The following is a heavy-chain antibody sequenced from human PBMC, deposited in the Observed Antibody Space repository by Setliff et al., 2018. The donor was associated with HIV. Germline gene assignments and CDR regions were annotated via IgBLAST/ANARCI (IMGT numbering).Heavy chain of an antibody. J-gene: IGHJ4*02. CDR1: GFAFSSYA. CDR2: ISGSGGST. Sequence: PGGSLRLSCAASGFAFSSYAMSWVRQAPGKGLEWVSAISGSGGSTYYADSVKGRFTISRDNSKKTLYLQMNSLRAEDTAVYYCAKAMGHLPHFFDSWGQGTLVTVSS. V-gene: IGHV3-23*01. CDR3: AKAMGHLPHFFDS.